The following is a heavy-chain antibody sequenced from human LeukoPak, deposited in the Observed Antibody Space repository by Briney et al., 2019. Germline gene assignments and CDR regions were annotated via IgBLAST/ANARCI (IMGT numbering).Heavy chain of an antibody. CDR1: GGSFSGYY. J-gene: IGHJ4*02. Sequence: ETLSLTCAVYGGSFSGYYWSWIRQPPGKGLEWVSAISGSGGSTYYADSVKGRFTISRDNSKNTLYLQMNSLRAEDTAVYYCAKDRVTYYDFWSGFYFDYWGQGTLVTVSS. CDR3: AKDRVTYYDFWSGFYFDY. D-gene: IGHD3-3*01. CDR2: ISGSGGST. V-gene: IGHV3-23*01.